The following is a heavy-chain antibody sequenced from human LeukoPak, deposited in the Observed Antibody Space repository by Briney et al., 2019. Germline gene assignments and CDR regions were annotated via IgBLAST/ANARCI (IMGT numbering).Heavy chain of an antibody. CDR2: INTDGSTT. Sequence: GSLRLSCAASGFTFSTSWMHWVRQTPGKGLVWVSRINTDGSTTTYADSVKGRFTISRDNAKNALYLQMNSLRAEDTAVYYCASNVFGSVSVWGQGTLVTVSS. D-gene: IGHD3-10*01. J-gene: IGHJ1*01. CDR3: ASNVFGSVSV. CDR1: GFTFSTSW. V-gene: IGHV3-74*01.